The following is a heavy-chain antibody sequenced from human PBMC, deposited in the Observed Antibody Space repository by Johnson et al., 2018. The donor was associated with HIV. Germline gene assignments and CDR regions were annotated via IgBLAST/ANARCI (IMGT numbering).Heavy chain of an antibody. CDR2: IKQDGSEK. CDR3: ARRHDAFDI. V-gene: IGHV3-7*05. Sequence: EVQLVESGGALVQPGGSTRLSCVASGFAFSTYDMHWVRQVPGKGLEWVANIKQDGSEKYYVDSVKGRFTISRDNAKNSLYLQMNSLRAEDTAVYYCARRHDAFDIWGQGTMVTVSS. CDR1: GFAFSTYD. J-gene: IGHJ3*02.